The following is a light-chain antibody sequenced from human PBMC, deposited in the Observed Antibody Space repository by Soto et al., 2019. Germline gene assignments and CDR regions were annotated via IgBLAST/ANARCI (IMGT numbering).Light chain of an antibody. CDR3: QQYNNYPYP. V-gene: IGKV1-5*03. CDR1: QSISSW. CDR2: KAS. Sequence: DIQMTQSPSTLSASVGDRVTVTCRASQSISSWLAWYQQKPGKAPKLLIHKASSLESGVPSRFSGSGSETEFTLTISSLQPDDFASYYCQQYNNYPYPFGQGTKLELK. J-gene: IGKJ2*01.